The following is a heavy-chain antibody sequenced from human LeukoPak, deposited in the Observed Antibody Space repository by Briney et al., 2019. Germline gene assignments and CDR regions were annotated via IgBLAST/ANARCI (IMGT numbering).Heavy chain of an antibody. CDR1: GFTVSSNY. Sequence: GGSLRLSCAASGFTVSSNYMSWFRQAPGKGLEWVGFIRSKAYGGTTEYAASVKGRFTISRDDSKNTLYLQMNSLKTEDTDVYYCTTGGNYDSNDMPFDYWGQGTLVTVSS. V-gene: IGHV3-15*08. J-gene: IGHJ4*02. CDR2: IRSKAYGGTT. CDR3: TTGGNYDSNDMPFDY. D-gene: IGHD3-22*01.